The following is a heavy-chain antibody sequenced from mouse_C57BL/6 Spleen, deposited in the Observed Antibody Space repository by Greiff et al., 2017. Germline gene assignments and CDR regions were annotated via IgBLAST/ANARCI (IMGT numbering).Heavy chain of an antibody. CDR3: ANYGSSPHRYFEG. V-gene: IGHV1-72*01. Sequence: VQLQQPGAELVKPGASVKLSCKASGYTFTSYWMHWVKQRPGRGLEWIGRFDPNSGGTKYNEKFKSKATLTVDKPSSTAYMQLSSLTSEDSAVYYCANYGSSPHRYFEGWGTGTTVTVAS. CDR2: FDPNSGGT. D-gene: IGHD1-1*01. J-gene: IGHJ1*03. CDR1: GYTFTSYW.